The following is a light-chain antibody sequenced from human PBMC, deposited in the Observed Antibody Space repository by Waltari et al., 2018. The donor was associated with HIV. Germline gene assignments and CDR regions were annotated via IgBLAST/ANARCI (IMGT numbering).Light chain of an antibody. CDR1: SSNIGSNY. Sequence: QSVLTQPPSASGTPGQRVTISCSGSSSNIGSNYVYWYQQLPGTAPKLLIYRNNQRRSGVPDRFSGSKSGTSASLAISGLRSEDEADYYCAVWGDSLNSYVFGTGTEVTVL. CDR3: AVWGDSLNSYV. CDR2: RNN. J-gene: IGLJ1*01. V-gene: IGLV1-47*01.